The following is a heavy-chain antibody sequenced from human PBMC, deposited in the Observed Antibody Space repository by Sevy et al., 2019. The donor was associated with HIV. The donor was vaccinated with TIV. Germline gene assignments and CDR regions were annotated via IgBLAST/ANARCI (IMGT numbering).Heavy chain of an antibody. D-gene: IGHD5-12*01. J-gene: IGHJ3*02. CDR1: GYTFTGQY. Sequence: ASVKFSCKASGYTFTGQYIHWVRQAPGQGLEWMGGFDPEDGETIYAQKFQGRVTMTEDTSTDTAYMELSSLRSEDTAVYYCATPKYVGYDYESLDIWGQGTMVTVSS. CDR3: ATPKYVGYDYESLDI. CDR2: FDPEDGET. V-gene: IGHV1-24*01.